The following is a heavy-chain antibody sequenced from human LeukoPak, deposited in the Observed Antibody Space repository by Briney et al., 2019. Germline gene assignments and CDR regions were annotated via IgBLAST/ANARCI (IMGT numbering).Heavy chain of an antibody. Sequence: SETLSLTCTVSGYSITRAYNWGWVRQSPGQGLEWIASISHAGDTYYNPSFKTRVTISADTSKNHFSLSLRSVTAPDTPVYFCGRGEVGEFDHWGQGTLVTVSS. D-gene: IGHD1-26*01. CDR1: GYSITRAYN. CDR3: GRGEVGEFDH. V-gene: IGHV4-38-2*02. J-gene: IGHJ4*02. CDR2: ISHAGDT.